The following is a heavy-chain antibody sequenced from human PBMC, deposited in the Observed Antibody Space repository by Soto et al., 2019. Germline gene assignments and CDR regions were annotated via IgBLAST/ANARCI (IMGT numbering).Heavy chain of an antibody. V-gene: IGHV1-18*01. J-gene: IGHJ4*02. CDR2: ISAYNGNT. CDR1: GYTFTSYG. CDR3: XXXXXXXLFDY. Sequence: QVHLVQSGAEVKKPGASVKVSCKASGYTFTSYGISWVRQAPGQGLEWMVWISAYNGNTKYAQKLQGRVTMTTDTXXXXXXXXXXXXXXXXXXXXXXXXXXXXXLFDYWGQGTLVTVSS.